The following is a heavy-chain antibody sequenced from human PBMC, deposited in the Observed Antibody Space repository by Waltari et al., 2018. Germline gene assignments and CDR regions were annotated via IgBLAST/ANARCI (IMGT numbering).Heavy chain of an antibody. CDR2: SNPNSGGT. CDR1: GYTFTGYY. D-gene: IGHD4-17*01. J-gene: IGHJ5*02. Sequence: QVQLVQSGAEVKKPGASVKVSCKASGYTFTGYYMHWVRQAPGQGLEWMGWSNPNSGGTNYAQRFQGRGTMTRDTSISTAYMELSRLRSDDTAVYYCAREGYGDYVSCWFDPWGQGTLVTVSS. CDR3: AREGYGDYVSCWFDP. V-gene: IGHV1-2*02.